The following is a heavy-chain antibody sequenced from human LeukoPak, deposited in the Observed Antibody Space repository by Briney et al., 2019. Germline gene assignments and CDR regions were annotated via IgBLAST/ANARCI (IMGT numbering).Heavy chain of an antibody. J-gene: IGHJ6*02. D-gene: IGHD3-10*01. Sequence: GGSLRLSCAASGFTFSDYYMSCIRQAPGKGLEWVSYISSSGSTIYYADSVKGRFTISRDNAKNSLYLQMNSLRAEDTALYYCAKDQGITMVRGGRGSYYGMDVWGQGTTVTVSS. CDR3: AKDQGITMVRGGRGSYYGMDV. V-gene: IGHV3-11*01. CDR2: ISSSGSTI. CDR1: GFTFSDYY.